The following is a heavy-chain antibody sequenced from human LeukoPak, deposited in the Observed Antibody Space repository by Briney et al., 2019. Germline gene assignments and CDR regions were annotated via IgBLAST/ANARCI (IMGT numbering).Heavy chain of an antibody. D-gene: IGHD6-13*01. CDR1: GFTFSSFA. Sequence: PGGSLRLSCAASGFTFSSFAMSWVRQAPGKGLEWVSTISSSGSGTYYADSVNGRFTISRDNSNNALYLQMNSPRAEDTAVYFCAKGGSSWSRWDYWGQGTLVTVSS. CDR2: ISSSGSGT. J-gene: IGHJ4*02. CDR3: AKGGSSWSRWDY. V-gene: IGHV3-23*01.